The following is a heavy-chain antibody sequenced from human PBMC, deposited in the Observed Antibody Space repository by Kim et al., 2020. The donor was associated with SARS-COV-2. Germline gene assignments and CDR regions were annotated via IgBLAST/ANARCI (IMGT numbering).Heavy chain of an antibody. J-gene: IGHJ4*02. CDR3: TTPYYYDSSGYYYWDY. CDR1: GFTFSNAW. Sequence: GGSLRLSCAASGFTFSNAWMSWVRQAPGKGLEWVGRIKSKTDGGTTDYAAPVKGRFTISRDDSKNTLYLQMNSLKTEDTAVYYCTTPYYYDSSGYYYWDYWGQGTLVTVSS. V-gene: IGHV3-15*01. D-gene: IGHD3-22*01. CDR2: IKSKTDGGTT.